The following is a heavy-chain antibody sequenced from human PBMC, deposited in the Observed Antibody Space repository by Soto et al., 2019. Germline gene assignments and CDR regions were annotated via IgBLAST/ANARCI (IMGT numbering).Heavy chain of an antibody. D-gene: IGHD2-15*01. CDR3: AAETYCSGGSCSSGY. CDR1: GFTFSSYS. CDR2: ISSSSSYI. J-gene: IGHJ4*02. Sequence: EVQLVESGGGLVKPGGSLRLSCAASGFTFSSYSMNWVRQAPGKGLEWVSSISSSSSYIYYADPVKGRFTISRDNAKNSLYLQMNSLRAEDTAVYYCAAETYCSGGSCSSGYWGQGTLVTVSS. V-gene: IGHV3-21*01.